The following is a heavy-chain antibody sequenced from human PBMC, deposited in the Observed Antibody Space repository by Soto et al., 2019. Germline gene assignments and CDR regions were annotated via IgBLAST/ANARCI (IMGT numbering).Heavy chain of an antibody. CDR2: INPSGGAT. CDR1: GYTFISYY. CDR3: ARALYRGSYYLFDY. Sequence: ASVKVSCKASGYTFISYYMHWVRQAPGQGLEWMGIINPSGGATSYAQKFQGRVTMTRDTSTSTLYMELSSLRSEDTAVYYCARALYRGSYYLFDYWSQGSLVTVSA. J-gene: IGHJ4*02. D-gene: IGHD1-26*01. V-gene: IGHV1-46*03.